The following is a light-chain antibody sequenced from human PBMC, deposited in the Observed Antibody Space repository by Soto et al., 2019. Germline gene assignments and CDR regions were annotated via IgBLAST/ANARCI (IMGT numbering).Light chain of an antibody. CDR3: QQYKNWPPWT. J-gene: IGKJ1*01. Sequence: ILMTQSPATLSVSPGERATLSCRASQSVSNNLAWYQQKPGQAPRLLIYDASTRATGIPARFSGSGSGTDFTLTITGLQSEDFAVYYCQQYKNWPPWTFGQGTKVEIK. CDR1: QSVSNN. CDR2: DAS. V-gene: IGKV3-15*01.